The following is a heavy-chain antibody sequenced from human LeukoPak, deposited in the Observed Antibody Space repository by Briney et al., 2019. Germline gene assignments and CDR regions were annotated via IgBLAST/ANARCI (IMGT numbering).Heavy chain of an antibody. D-gene: IGHD3-22*01. Sequence: SETLSLTCTVSGGSISSYYWSWIRQPPGKGLEWIGYIYYTGSTDYNPSLKSRVTISVDRSKNQFSLKLSSVTAADTAVYYCASAGYYYDSSGYYPNGMDVWGQGTTVTVSS. V-gene: IGHV4-59*12. CDR1: GGSISSYY. CDR2: IYYTGST. J-gene: IGHJ6*02. CDR3: ASAGYYYDSSGYYPNGMDV.